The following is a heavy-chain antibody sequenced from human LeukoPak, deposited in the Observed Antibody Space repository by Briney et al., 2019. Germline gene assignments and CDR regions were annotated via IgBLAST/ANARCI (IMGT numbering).Heavy chain of an antibody. Sequence: SSETLSLTCAVSGGSISSNSYYWGWIRQPPGKGLEWIGEINHSGSTNYNPSLKSRVTMSVAMSKNQFSLKLNSVTAADTAVYYCARHGYGDYVGNWFDPWGQGTLVTVSS. CDR2: INHSGST. CDR1: GGSISSNSYY. CDR3: ARHGYGDYVGNWFDP. J-gene: IGHJ5*02. D-gene: IGHD4-17*01. V-gene: IGHV4-39*01.